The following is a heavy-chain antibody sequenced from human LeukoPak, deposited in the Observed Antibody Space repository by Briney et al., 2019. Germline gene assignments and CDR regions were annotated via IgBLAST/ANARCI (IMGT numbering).Heavy chain of an antibody. D-gene: IGHD1-26*01. CDR2: IYTSGST. V-gene: IGHV4-61*02. J-gene: IGHJ4*02. Sequence: SETLSLTCTVSGGSISSGSYYWSWIRQPAGKGLEWIGRIYTSGSTNYNPSLKSRVTISVDTSKNQFSLKLSSVTAADTAVYYCASSRRAWGSYWGNWGQGTLVTVSS. CDR1: GGSISSGSYY. CDR3: ASSRRAWGSYWGN.